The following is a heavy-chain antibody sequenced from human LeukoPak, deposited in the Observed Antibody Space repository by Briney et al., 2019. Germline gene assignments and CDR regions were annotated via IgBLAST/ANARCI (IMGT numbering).Heavy chain of an antibody. V-gene: IGHV4-38-2*01. D-gene: IGHD3-3*01. Sequence: SETLSLTCAVSGYSISSGYYWGWIRQPPGKGLEWIGSIYHSGSTYYNPSLKSRVTISVDTSKNQFSLKLSSVTAADTAVYYCARANFTYYDFWSGYSDGFDPWGQGTLVTVSS. CDR3: ARANFTYYDFWSGYSDGFDP. CDR2: IYHSGST. J-gene: IGHJ5*02. CDR1: GYSISSGYY.